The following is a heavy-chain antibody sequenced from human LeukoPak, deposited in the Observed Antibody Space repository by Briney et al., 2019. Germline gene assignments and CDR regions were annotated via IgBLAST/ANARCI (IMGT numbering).Heavy chain of an antibody. CDR3: ARRRCSSTSCYACRVVVNWFDP. V-gene: IGHV4-34*01. J-gene: IGHJ5*02. Sequence: SETLSLTCTVSGGSISSYYWSWIRQPPGKGLEWIGEINHSGSTNYNPSLKSRVTISVDTSKNQFSLKLSSVTAADTAVYYCARRRCSSTSCYACRVVVNWFDPWGQGTLVTVSS. CDR1: GGSISSYY. D-gene: IGHD2-2*01. CDR2: INHSGST.